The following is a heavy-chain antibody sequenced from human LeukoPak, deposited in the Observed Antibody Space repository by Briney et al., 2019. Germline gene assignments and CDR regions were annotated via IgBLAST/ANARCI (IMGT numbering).Heavy chain of an antibody. D-gene: IGHD2-15*01. CDR3: ATKGGLTPNTLAM. V-gene: IGHV1-2*02. CDR1: GYNFTVYY. Sequence: ASLNVSCKGSGYNFTVYYMHWVRQAPGQGLEWMGWMDPNSGDTIYAPNFQGRVSMTRDTSITTAYMALSSLTFDDSATYYCATKGGLTPNTLAMWGHGTMVTVSS. CDR2: MDPNSGDT. J-gene: IGHJ3*01.